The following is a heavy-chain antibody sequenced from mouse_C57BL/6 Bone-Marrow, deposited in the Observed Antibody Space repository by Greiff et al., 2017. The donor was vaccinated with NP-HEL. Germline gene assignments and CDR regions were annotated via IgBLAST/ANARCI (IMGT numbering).Heavy chain of an antibody. V-gene: IGHV5-4*01. Sequence: EVHVVESGGGLVKPGGSLKLSCAASGFTFSSYAMSWVRQTPEKRLEWVATISDGGSYTYYPDNVKGRFTISRDNAKNNLYLQMSHLKSEDTAMYYCARDRDYYAMDYGGRGNSVTVSS. D-gene: IGHD3-1*01. J-gene: IGHJ4*01. CDR3: ARDRDYYAMDY. CDR1: GFTFSSYA. CDR2: ISDGGSYT.